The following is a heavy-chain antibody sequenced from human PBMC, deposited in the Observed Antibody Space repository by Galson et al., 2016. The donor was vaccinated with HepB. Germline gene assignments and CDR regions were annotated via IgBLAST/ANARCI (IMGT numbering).Heavy chain of an antibody. V-gene: IGHV3-9*01. J-gene: IGHJ6*02. CDR1: GFTFDDYA. CDR3: AKDIRSGWYSADINYFYFGMDV. Sequence: SLRLSCAASGFTFDDYAMHWVRQAPGRGLEWVSGISWNSGSVGYADSVKGRFTISRDNAKNSLYLRMNSLRVEDTALYYCAKDIRSGWYSADINYFYFGMDVWGQGTTVTVSS. D-gene: IGHD6-19*01. CDR2: ISWNSGSV.